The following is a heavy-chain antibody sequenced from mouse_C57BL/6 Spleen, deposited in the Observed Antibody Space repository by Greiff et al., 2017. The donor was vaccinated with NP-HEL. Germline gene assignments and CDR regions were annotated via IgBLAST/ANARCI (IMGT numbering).Heavy chain of an antibody. CDR3: ARVGNYFDY. CDR1: GFTFSSYA. D-gene: IGHD1-1*02. Sequence: EVKLVESGGGLVKPGGSLKLSCAASGFTFSSYAMSWVRQTPEKRLEWVATISDGGSCTYYPDNVKGRFTISRDNTKNNLYMQMSHLKSEDTAMDYCARVGNYFDYWGQGTTLTVSS. J-gene: IGHJ2*01. CDR2: ISDGGSCT. V-gene: IGHV5-4*03.